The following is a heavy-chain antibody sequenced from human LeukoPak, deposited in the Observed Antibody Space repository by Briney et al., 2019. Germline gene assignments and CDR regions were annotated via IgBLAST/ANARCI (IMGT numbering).Heavy chain of an antibody. CDR2: IYTSGST. Sequence: SETLSLTCTVSGGSISSGSYYWSWIRQPAGKGLEWIGRIYTSGSTNYNPSLKSRVTISVDTSKNQFSLKLSSVTAADTAVYYCARGGRRGLLPGWGQGTLVTVSS. CDR1: GGSISSGSYY. D-gene: IGHD3-22*01. V-gene: IGHV4-61*02. J-gene: IGHJ4*02. CDR3: ARGGRRGLLPG.